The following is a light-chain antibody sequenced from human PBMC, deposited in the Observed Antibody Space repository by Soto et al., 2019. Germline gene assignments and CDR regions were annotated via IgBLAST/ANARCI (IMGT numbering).Light chain of an antibody. CDR3: QQYKNWPLT. V-gene: IGKV3-15*01. CDR2: GAS. CDR1: QSVRNN. J-gene: IGKJ4*01. Sequence: EIVMTQSPATLSVSPGERAKFSCRASQSVRNNLAWFQQKPGQAPRLLIYGASTRATSIPARFSGSGSGTEFTLTISRLQSEDFAVYYCQQYKNWPLTFGGGSKVEIK.